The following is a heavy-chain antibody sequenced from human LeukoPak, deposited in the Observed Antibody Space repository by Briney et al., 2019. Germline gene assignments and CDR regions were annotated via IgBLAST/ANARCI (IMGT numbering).Heavy chain of an antibody. Sequence: GASVKVSCKASGYTLTDYYMHWLRQTPGQGLEWMGWINPNSGDTNYAQKFQGRVTMARDTSISTAYMELSRLTSDDTAVYYCAKNPYEYYFGYWGQGTTVTVSS. J-gene: IGHJ4*03. D-gene: IGHD5-12*01. CDR2: INPNSGDT. CDR1: GYTLTDYY. CDR3: AKNPYEYYFGY. V-gene: IGHV1-2*02.